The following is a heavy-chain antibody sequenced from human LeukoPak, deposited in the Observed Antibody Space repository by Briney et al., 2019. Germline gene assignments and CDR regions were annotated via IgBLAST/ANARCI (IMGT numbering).Heavy chain of an antibody. CDR1: GGSISSGGYS. V-gene: IGHV4-30-2*01. Sequence: TSSETLSLTCAVSGGSISSGGYSWSWIRQPPGKGLEWIGYIYHSGSTYYNPSLKSRVTISVDRSKNQFSLKLSSVTAADTAVYYCARGGYCDSSGYPMVDYWGQGTLVTVSS. J-gene: IGHJ4*02. CDR3: ARGGYCDSSGYPMVDY. D-gene: IGHD3-22*01. CDR2: IYHSGST.